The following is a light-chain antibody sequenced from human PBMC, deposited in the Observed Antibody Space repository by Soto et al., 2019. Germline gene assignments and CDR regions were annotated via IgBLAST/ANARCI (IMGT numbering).Light chain of an antibody. J-gene: IGKJ4*01. CDR2: AAS. Sequence: IQLTQSPSSLSASVGDRVTIACRARQGISRDLAGYQQKPGKAPKLLIYAASTLQSGVPSRFSGSGSGTDFTLTISSLQPEDFATYYCQQLNSYPLTFGGGTKVDIK. CDR3: QQLNSYPLT. CDR1: QGISRD. V-gene: IGKV1-9*01.